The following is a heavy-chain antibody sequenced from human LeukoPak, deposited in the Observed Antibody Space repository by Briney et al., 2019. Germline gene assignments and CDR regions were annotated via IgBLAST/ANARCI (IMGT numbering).Heavy chain of an antibody. CDR2: INHSGST. Sequence: SETLSLTCAVYGGSFSGYYWSWIRQPPGKGLEWIGEINHSGSTNYNPSLKSRVTISVDTSKNQFSLKLSSVTAADTAVYYCARGYSSGWSYSPYYMDVWGKGTTVTVSS. D-gene: IGHD6-19*01. CDR3: ARGYSSGWSYSPYYMDV. CDR1: GGSFSGYY. V-gene: IGHV4-34*01. J-gene: IGHJ6*03.